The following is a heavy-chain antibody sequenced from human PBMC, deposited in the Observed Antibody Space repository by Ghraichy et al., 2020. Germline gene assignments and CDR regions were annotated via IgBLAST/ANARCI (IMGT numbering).Heavy chain of an antibody. CDR3: ARPMGDLDFWSGYPGWFDP. V-gene: IGHV4-59*01. J-gene: IGHJ5*02. Sequence: SETLSLTCTVSGGSISSYYWSWIRQPPGKGLEWIGYIYYSGSTNYNPSLKSRVTISVDTSKNQFSLKLSSVTAADTAVYYCARPMGDLDFWSGYPGWFDPWGQGTLVTVSS. CDR1: GGSISSYY. CDR2: IYYSGST. D-gene: IGHD3-3*01.